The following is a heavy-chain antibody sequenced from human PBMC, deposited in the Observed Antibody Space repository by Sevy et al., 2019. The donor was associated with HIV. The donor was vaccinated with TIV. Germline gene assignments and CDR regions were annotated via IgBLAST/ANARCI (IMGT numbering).Heavy chain of an antibody. CDR1: GFTFSSFA. CDR2: LNGSGGRT. D-gene: IGHD1-26*01. Sequence: GGSLRLSCAASGFTFSSFAMSWVRQTPGKGLEWVSGLNGSGGRTDYPDSVKGRFTISRDNSKNTLYLQMNSLRAEDTAVYYCAKDTDSGSYLNDAFDIWGQGTMVTVSS. J-gene: IGHJ3*02. V-gene: IGHV3-23*01. CDR3: AKDTDSGSYLNDAFDI.